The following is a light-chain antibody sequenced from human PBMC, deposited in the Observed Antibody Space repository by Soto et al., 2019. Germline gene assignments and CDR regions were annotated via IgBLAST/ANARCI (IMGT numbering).Light chain of an antibody. V-gene: IGKV4-1*01. CDR1: QTILYSSNNKTY. CDR2: WAS. Sequence: DIVMTQSPDSLAVSLGEGASINCKSSQTILYSSNNKTYLAWYQQSPGQPPKLLIYWASTQESGVPDRFSGSGSGTDFTLTISSLQAEDVAVYYCQQYYTTPRTFGQGTQVGLK. CDR3: QQYYTTPRT. J-gene: IGKJ1*01.